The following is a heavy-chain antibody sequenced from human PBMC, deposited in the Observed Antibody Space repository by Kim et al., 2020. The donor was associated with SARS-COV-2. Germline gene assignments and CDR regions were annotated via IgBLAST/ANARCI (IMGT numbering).Heavy chain of an antibody. Sequence: GGSLRLSCAASGFTFSTYWMHWVRQAPGEGLVWVSRINSDASITNYADSVKGRFTISRDNAKNTLYLQMNSLRAEDTAVYYCARRGVVTGTYFFDYWGQGILVTVSS. D-gene: IGHD1-20*01. CDR2: INSDASIT. J-gene: IGHJ4*02. CDR3: ARRGVVTGTYFFDY. V-gene: IGHV3-74*01. CDR1: GFTFSTYW.